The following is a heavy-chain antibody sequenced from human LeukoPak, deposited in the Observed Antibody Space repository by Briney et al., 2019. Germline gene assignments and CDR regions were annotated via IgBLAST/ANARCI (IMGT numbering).Heavy chain of an antibody. V-gene: IGHV4-34*01. CDR2: INHSGST. D-gene: IGHD3-3*01. CDR3: ASRRLRFLEWHAYYFDY. CDR1: GGSFSGYY. Sequence: SETLSLTCADYGGSFSGYYWSWIRQPPGKGLEWIGEINHSGSTNYNPSLKSRVTISVDTSKNQFSLKLSSVTAADTAVYYCASRRLRFLEWHAYYFDYWGQGTLVTVSS. J-gene: IGHJ4*02.